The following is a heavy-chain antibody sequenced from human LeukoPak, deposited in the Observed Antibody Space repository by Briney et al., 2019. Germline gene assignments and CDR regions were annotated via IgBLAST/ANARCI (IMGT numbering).Heavy chain of an antibody. CDR3: AITTNSYCSSTTCQGYLDY. J-gene: IGHJ4*02. D-gene: IGHD2-2*01. CDR1: GGSFSGYY. CDR2: INHSGST. Sequence: PSETLSLTCAVYGGSFSGYYWSWIRQPPGKGLEWIGEINHSGSTNYNPSLKSRVTISVDTSKNQFSLKLSSVTAADTAVYYCAITTNSYCSSTTCQGYLDYWGQGNLVTVSS. V-gene: IGHV4-34*01.